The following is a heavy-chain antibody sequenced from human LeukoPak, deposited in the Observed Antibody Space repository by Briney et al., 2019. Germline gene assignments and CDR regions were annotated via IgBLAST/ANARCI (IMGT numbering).Heavy chain of an antibody. CDR1: GFTFSSYA. J-gene: IGHJ4*02. CDR3: AKSIQVVVVITSFGY. Sequence: PGGSLRLSCAASGFTFSSYAMSWVRQAPGKGLEWVSAISGSGGSTYYADSVKGRFTISRDNSKNTLYLQMNSLRAEDTAVYYCAKSIQVVVVITSFGYWGQGTLVTVSS. V-gene: IGHV3-23*01. D-gene: IGHD3-22*01. CDR2: ISGSGGST.